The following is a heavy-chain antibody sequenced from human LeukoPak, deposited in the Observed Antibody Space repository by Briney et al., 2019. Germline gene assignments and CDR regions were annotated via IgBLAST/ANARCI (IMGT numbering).Heavy chain of an antibody. V-gene: IGHV4-59*01. CDR3: ARGRVFDP. J-gene: IGHJ5*02. Sequence: PSGTLSLTCTVSGGCISSYYWSWIRQPPGKGLEWIGYIYYSGSTNYNPSLKSRVTISVDTSKNQFSLKLSSVTAADTAVYYCARGRVFDPWGQGTLVTVSS. CDR2: IYYSGST. CDR1: GGCISSYY.